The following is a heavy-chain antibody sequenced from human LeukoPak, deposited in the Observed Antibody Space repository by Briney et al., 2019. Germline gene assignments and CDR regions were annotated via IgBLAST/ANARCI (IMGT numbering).Heavy chain of an antibody. J-gene: IGHJ4*02. CDR1: GFTFSSYE. V-gene: IGHV3-48*03. CDR3: AKDPYYDSSGYFDY. Sequence: GGSLRLSCAASGFTFSSYEMNWVRQAPGKGLEWVSYISSSGSTIYYVDSVKGRFTISRDNAKNSLYLQMNSLRAEDTALYYCAKDPYYDSSGYFDYWGQGTLVTVSS. CDR2: ISSSGSTI. D-gene: IGHD3-22*01.